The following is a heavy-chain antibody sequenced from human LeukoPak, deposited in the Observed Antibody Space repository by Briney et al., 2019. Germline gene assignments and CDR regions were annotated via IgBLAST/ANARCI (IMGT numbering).Heavy chain of an antibody. CDR2: IFPADSDT. CDR3: ARPPGVGATSFDY. CDR1: GYSFNNYW. Sequence: GESLKISCKGSGYSFNNYWIAWVHRMPGKGLEWMGIIFPADSDTRYSPSLQGQVTISVDKSINTAYLQWSSLKASDSAMYYCARPPGVGATSFDYWGQGTLVTVSS. V-gene: IGHV5-51*07. D-gene: IGHD1-26*01. J-gene: IGHJ4*02.